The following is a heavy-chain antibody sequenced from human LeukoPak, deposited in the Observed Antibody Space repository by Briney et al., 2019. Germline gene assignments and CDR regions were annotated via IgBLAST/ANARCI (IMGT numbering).Heavy chain of an antibody. J-gene: IGHJ4*02. CDR1: GYTFTSYE. Sequence: ASVKVSCKASGYTFTSYEINWVRQATGQGLEWMGWMDPNSGNTGYAQKFQGRVTMTRNTSISTAYMELSSLRSEDTAVYYCARGTNVVPAAIYWGQGTLVTVSS. V-gene: IGHV1-8*01. CDR2: MDPNSGNT. CDR3: ARGTNVVPAAIY. D-gene: IGHD2-2*01.